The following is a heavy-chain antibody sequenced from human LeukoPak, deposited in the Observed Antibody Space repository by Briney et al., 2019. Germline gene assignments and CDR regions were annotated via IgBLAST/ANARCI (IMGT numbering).Heavy chain of an antibody. Sequence: GGSLRLSCAASGFTFTTYSMNWVRQAPGKGLEWVSSISSSSRYIYYADSVKGRFTISRDNAKNSLYLQMNSLRAEDTAVYYCARVGSGGSCYDYWGQGTLVTVSS. V-gene: IGHV3-21*01. D-gene: IGHD2-15*01. CDR3: ARVGSGGSCYDY. CDR2: ISSSSRYI. CDR1: GFTFTTYS. J-gene: IGHJ4*02.